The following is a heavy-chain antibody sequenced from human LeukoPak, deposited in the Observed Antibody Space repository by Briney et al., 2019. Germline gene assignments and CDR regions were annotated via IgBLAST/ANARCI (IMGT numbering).Heavy chain of an antibody. J-gene: IGHJ4*02. CDR3: VTEFWYRFDY. Sequence: PGGSLRLSCITSGFNFRRYNMAWVRQAPVKGLEWLATFAWDESAIEYAGSVRGRFTISRDNAKNSVHLQMTGLRAEDTAVYFCVTEFWYRFDYWGQGLLVTVSS. D-gene: IGHD3-3*01. V-gene: IGHV3-7*01. CDR2: FAWDESAI. CDR1: GFNFRRYN.